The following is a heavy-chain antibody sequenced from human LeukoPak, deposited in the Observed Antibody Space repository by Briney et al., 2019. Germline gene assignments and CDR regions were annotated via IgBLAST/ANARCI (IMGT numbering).Heavy chain of an antibody. Sequence: GASVKVSCKASGYTFTGYYMHWVRQAPGQGLERMGWINPNSGGTNYAQKFQGRVTMTRDTSISTAYMELSRLRSDDTAVYYCARGDEYHYYYYYMDVWGKGTTVTVSS. CDR2: INPNSGGT. V-gene: IGHV1-2*02. CDR1: GYTFTGYY. J-gene: IGHJ6*03. CDR3: ARGDEYHYYYYYMDV. D-gene: IGHD2-2*02.